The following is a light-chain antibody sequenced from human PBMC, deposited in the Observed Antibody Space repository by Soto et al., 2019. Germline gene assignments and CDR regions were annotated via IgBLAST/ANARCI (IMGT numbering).Light chain of an antibody. CDR1: SSNIGAGYD. CDR2: VNI. J-gene: IGLJ2*01. CDR3: QSYDSSLRVL. Sequence: QSVLTQPPSVSGAPGQRVTISCTGDSSNIGAGYDVHWYQQLPGTALKLLIYVNINRPSGVPDRFSASRSDSSASLAITGLQAEDEADYYCQSYDSSLRVLFGGGTKVTVL. V-gene: IGLV1-40*01.